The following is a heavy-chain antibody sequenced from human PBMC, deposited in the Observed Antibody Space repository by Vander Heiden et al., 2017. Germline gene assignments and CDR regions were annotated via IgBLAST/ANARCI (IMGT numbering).Heavy chain of an antibody. V-gene: IGHV5-51*01. CDR1: GYSFTSYW. Sequence: EVQLVQSGAEVKKPGESLKISCKGSGYSFTSYWIGWVRQVPGKGLEWMGIIYPGDSDTRYSPSVQGQVTISADKSISTSYLQWSSLKASDTAMYYCARQSVVVTASFDYWGQGTLVTVSS. CDR3: ARQSVVVTASFDY. CDR2: IYPGDSDT. J-gene: IGHJ4*02. D-gene: IGHD2-21*02.